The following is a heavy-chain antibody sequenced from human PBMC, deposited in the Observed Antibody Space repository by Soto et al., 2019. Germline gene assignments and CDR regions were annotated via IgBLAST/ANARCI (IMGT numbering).Heavy chain of an antibody. J-gene: IGHJ6*02. V-gene: IGHV1-69*13. CDR3: ARDVPLNYYDGTFSYYAMDV. CDR2: IIPFFKAT. D-gene: IGHD3-16*01. CDR1: GGTFSSHS. Sequence: SVKVSCKASGGTFSSHSISWVRQAPGQGLEWMGGIIPFFKATNYAQKFQGRVTITADDSTSTAYMDLYSLRSEDTAVYYCARDVPLNYYDGTFSYYAMDVWGQGTTVTVSS.